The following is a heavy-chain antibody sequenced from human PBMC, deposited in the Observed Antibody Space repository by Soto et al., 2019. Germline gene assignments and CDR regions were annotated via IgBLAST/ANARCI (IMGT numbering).Heavy chain of an antibody. J-gene: IGHJ4*02. CDR2: ISGSGGST. V-gene: IGHV3-23*01. D-gene: IGHD3-3*01. CDR1: GFTFSSYA. Sequence: HPGGSLRLSCAASGFTFSSYAMSWVRQAPGKGLEWVSAISGSGGSTYYADSVKGRFTISRDNSKNTLYLQMNSLRAEDTAVYYCAKAASYYDFWSGYYWGQGTLVTVSS. CDR3: AKAASYYDFWSGYY.